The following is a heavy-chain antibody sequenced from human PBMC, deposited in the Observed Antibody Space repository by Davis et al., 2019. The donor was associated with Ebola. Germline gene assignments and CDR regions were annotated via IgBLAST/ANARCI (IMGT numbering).Heavy chain of an antibody. Sequence: ASVKVSCKASGYTFTSYGISWVRQAPGQGLEWMGWISAYNGNTNYAQKFQGRVTMTRDTSISTAYMELSRLRSDDTAVYYCARETCSGGSCFGLIDYWGQGTLVTVSS. V-gene: IGHV1-18*01. CDR3: ARETCSGGSCFGLIDY. CDR1: GYTFTSYG. D-gene: IGHD2-15*01. CDR2: ISAYNGNT. J-gene: IGHJ4*02.